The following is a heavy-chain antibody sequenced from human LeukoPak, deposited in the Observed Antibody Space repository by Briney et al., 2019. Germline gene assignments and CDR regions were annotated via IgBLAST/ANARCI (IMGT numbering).Heavy chain of an antibody. CDR1: GGSISDYY. V-gene: IGHV4-59*01. Sequence: SETLSLTCTVSGGSISDYYWSWIRQPPGKGLGWNGWILGSGSSNYDPCLKSRLTIPVDTYKNQFSLKLTSATAADTAVYYCAREKDTGSNHAKIRYDIWGQGTMVTVSS. CDR3: AREKDTGSNHAKIRYDI. D-gene: IGHD1-26*01. CDR2: ILGSGSS. J-gene: IGHJ3*02.